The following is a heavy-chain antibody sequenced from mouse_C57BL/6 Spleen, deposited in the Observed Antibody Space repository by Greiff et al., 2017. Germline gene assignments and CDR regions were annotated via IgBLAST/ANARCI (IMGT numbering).Heavy chain of an antibody. CDR3: ARMGYCSSYGYFDV. V-gene: IGHV1-64*01. CDR2: IHPNSGST. D-gene: IGHD1-1*01. Sequence: VQLQQPGAELVKPGASVKLSCKASGYTFTSYWMHWVKQRPGQGLEWIGMIHPNSGSTNYNEKFKSKATLTVDKSSSTAYMHLSSLTSEDSAVYYCARMGYCSSYGYFDVWGTGTTVTVSS. J-gene: IGHJ1*03. CDR1: GYTFTSYW.